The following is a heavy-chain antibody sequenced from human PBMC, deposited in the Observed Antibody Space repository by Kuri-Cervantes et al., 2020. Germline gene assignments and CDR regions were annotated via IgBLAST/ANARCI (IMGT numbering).Heavy chain of an antibody. CDR1: GYTFTSYA. J-gene: IGHJ4*02. D-gene: IGHD6-19*01. Sequence: ASVKVSCKASGYTFTSYAMNWVRQAPGQGLEWMGWISAYNGNTNYAQKLQGRVTMTTDTSTSTAYMELRSLRSDDTAVYYCARDSAVAGLDYWGQGTLVTVSS. CDR2: ISAYNGNT. CDR3: ARDSAVAGLDY. V-gene: IGHV1-18*01.